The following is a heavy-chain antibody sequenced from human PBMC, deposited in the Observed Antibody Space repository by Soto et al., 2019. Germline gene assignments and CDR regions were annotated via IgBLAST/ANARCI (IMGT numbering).Heavy chain of an antibody. D-gene: IGHD3-22*01. V-gene: IGHV1-18*01. Sequence: SVKFSCKPYVGTLTRYSLSVVRQAPGQGVEWMGWISAYNGNTNYAQKLQGRVTMTTDTSTSTAYMELRSLRPDDTAVYYCARQAVDYYESSGYYPLEYWGQGTLVTAPQ. J-gene: IGHJ4*02. CDR3: ARQAVDYYESSGYYPLEY. CDR1: VGTLTRYS. CDR2: ISAYNGNT.